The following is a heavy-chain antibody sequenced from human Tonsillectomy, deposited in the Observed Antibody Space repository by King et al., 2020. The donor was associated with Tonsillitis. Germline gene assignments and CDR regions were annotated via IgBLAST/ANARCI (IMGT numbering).Heavy chain of an antibody. V-gene: IGHV1-18*01. CDR1: GYTFTTFG. J-gene: IGHJ4*02. CDR3: ARDLGDLYFDY. Sequence: QLVQSGAEVKKPGASVKVSCKASGYTFTTFGISWVRQAPGQGLEWMGWISTFNGKANYAQKIQGRVTMTTDTSTSTAYMELGSLRSDDTAVYYCARDLGDLYFDYGGQGTLVTVPS. CDR2: ISTFNGKA. D-gene: IGHD2-21*01.